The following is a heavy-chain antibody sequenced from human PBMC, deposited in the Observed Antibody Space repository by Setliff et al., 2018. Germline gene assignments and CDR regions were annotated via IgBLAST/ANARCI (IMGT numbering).Heavy chain of an antibody. CDR1: GGSFSNYA. J-gene: IGHJ3*02. D-gene: IGHD5-12*01. CDR2: FIPVLSSA. Sequence: SVKVSCKVSGGSFSNYAINWVRQVSGQGLEWMGRFIPVLSSADYSQRFQGRVTFTADESTTTVFMELSSLRSEDTAVYFCARWLSSDPFDIWGQGTVVT. CDR3: ARWLSSDPFDI. V-gene: IGHV1-69*11.